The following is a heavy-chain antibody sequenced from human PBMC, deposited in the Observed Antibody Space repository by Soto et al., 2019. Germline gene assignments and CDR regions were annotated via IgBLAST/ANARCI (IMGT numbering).Heavy chain of an antibody. V-gene: IGHV4-39*01. J-gene: IGHJ4*02. Sequence: SETLSLTCSVSGASINNFAYYWGWIRQPPGKGLEWIGTVYYNENTYYNPSLKSRVAISVDTAKNQFSLNLRSVTAADTAVYYCARAVTFSDSVGYYFYWGRGTLVTVSS. CDR3: ARAVTFSDSVGYYFY. D-gene: IGHD3-22*01. CDR2: VYYNENT. CDR1: GASINNFAYY.